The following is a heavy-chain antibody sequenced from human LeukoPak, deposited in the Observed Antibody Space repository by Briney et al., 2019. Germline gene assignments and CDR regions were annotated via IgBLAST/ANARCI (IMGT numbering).Heavy chain of an antibody. Sequence: PSETLSLTCAVYGGSFSGYYWSWIRQPPGKGLEWIGEINHSGSTNYNPSLKSRVTISVDTSKNQFSLKLSSVTAADTAVYYCARGLGLAWGSGWYSKLGFDYWGQGTLVTVSS. V-gene: IGHV4-34*01. CDR3: ARGLGLAWGSGWYSKLGFDY. D-gene: IGHD6-19*01. CDR1: GGSFSGYY. CDR2: INHSGST. J-gene: IGHJ4*02.